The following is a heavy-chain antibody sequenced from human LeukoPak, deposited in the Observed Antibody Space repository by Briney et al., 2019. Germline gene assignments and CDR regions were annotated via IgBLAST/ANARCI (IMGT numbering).Heavy chain of an antibody. J-gene: IGHJ5*02. CDR1: GFTFSSYW. CDR3: ARGASWFDP. V-gene: IGHV3-7*01. CDR2: IKQDGREK. Sequence: GGSLRLSCAASGFTFSSYWMSWVRQAPGKGLEWVANIKQDGREKYYVDSVKGRFTISRDNAKNSLYLQRNSRRAEDTVVYYGARGASWFDPWGQGTLVTVSS.